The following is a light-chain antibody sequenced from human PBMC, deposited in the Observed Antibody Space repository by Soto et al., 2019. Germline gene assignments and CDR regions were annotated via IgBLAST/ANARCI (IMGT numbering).Light chain of an antibody. Sequence: QAVVSQSPSASGTPGQRVTLSCSGRSSNIGSNYVYWFQQLPGTAPKLLIYANDQRPSGVPDRFSGSKSGTSASLAISGLRSEDEATYYCYSFAGFNTQFGGGTKLTVL. CDR3: YSFAGFNTQ. J-gene: IGLJ2*01. CDR2: AND. V-gene: IGLV1-47*02. CDR1: SSNIGSNY.